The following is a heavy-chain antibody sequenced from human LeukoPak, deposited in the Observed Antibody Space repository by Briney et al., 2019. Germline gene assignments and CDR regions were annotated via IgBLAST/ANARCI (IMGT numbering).Heavy chain of an antibody. CDR1: GGSISSGSYY. Sequence: SQTLFLTCTVSGGSISSGSYYWSWIRQPAGKGLEWIGRIYTSGSTNYNPSLKSRVTISVDTSKNQFSLKLSSVTAADTAVYYCARVLRYFDWRGDGMDVWGQGTTVTVSS. V-gene: IGHV4-61*02. J-gene: IGHJ6*02. D-gene: IGHD3-9*01. CDR3: ARVLRYFDWRGDGMDV. CDR2: IYTSGST.